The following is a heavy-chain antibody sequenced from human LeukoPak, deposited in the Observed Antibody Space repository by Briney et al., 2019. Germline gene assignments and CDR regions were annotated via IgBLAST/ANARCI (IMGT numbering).Heavy chain of an antibody. CDR3: ARDCSGATCYLAVLDY. CDR1: SGSLSSSY. V-gene: IGHV4-4*07. Sequence: SETLSLTCTLSSGSLSSSYWSWLRQPAGKGREWVGRVYTSGSTNYNPSLKSRVAISVDTSKKQFSLELKYVAAADAAVYYCARDCSGATCYLAVLDYWGQGIRVTVSS. D-gene: IGHD2-15*01. J-gene: IGHJ4*02. CDR2: VYTSGST.